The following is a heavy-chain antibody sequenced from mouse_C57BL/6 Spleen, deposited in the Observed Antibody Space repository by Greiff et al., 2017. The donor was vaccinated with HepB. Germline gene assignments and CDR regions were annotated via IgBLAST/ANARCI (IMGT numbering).Heavy chain of an antibody. CDR3: ASYYGSSHPWFAY. D-gene: IGHD1-1*01. Sequence: VQLQESGAELARPGASVKLSCKASGYTFTSYGISWVKQRTGQGLEWIGEIYPRSGNTYYNEKFKGKATLTADKSSSTAYMELRSLTSEDSAVYFCASYYGSSHPWFAYWGQGTLVTVSA. CDR2: IYPRSGNT. CDR1: GYTFTSYG. V-gene: IGHV1-81*01. J-gene: IGHJ3*01.